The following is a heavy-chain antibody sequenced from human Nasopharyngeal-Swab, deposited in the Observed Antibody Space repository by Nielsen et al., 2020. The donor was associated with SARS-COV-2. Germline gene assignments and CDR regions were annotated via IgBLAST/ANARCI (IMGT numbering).Heavy chain of an antibody. J-gene: IGHJ4*02. D-gene: IGHD1-26*01. CDR3: AKRAVQWELPISYFDY. V-gene: IGHV3-30*18. Sequence: GGSLRLSCAASGFTFSSYGMHWVRQAPGKGLGWVAVISYDGSNKYYADSVKGRFTISRDNSKNTLYLQMNSLRAEDTAVYYCAKRAVQWELPISYFDYWGQGTLVTVSS. CDR1: GFTFSSYG. CDR2: ISYDGSNK.